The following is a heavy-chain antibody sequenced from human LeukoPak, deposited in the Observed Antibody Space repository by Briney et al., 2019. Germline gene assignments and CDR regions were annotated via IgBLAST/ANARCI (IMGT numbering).Heavy chain of an antibody. D-gene: IGHD3-10*01. V-gene: IGHV4-39*07. CDR1: GGSISSSSYS. Sequence: SETLSLTCTVSGGSISSSSYSWGWIRQPPGKGLEWIGSIYYSGSTYYNPSLKSRVTISVDTSKNQFSLKLSSVTAADTAVYYCARTAFLYYGSGSYYNWFDPWGQGTLVTVSS. J-gene: IGHJ5*02. CDR3: ARTAFLYYGSGSYYNWFDP. CDR2: IYYSGST.